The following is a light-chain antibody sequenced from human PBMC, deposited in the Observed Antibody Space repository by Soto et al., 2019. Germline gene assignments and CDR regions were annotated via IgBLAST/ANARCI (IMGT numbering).Light chain of an antibody. CDR2: EGS. V-gene: IGLV2-23*01. CDR1: SSDVGSYNL. CDR3: CSYAGRGGV. Sequence: QSVLTQPASVSGSPGQSITISCTGTSSDVGSYNLVSWYQQHPGKAPKLMIYEGSKRPSGVSNRFSGSKSGNTASLTISGLQAEDEADYYCCSYAGRGGVFGPGTKVTVL. J-gene: IGLJ1*01.